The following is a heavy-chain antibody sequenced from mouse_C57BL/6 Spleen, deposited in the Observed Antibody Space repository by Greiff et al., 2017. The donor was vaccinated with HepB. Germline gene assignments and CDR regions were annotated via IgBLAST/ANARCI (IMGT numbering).Heavy chain of an antibody. J-gene: IGHJ4*01. CDR3: AQIGMDY. CDR2: IYTGDGDT. D-gene: IGHD3-1*01. CDR1: GYAFSSSW. V-gene: IGHV1-82*01. Sequence: VQLQQSGPELVKPGASVKISCKASGYAFSSSWMNWVKQGPGKGLEWIGRIYTGDGDTNYKGKFKGKTTLTADKSSSTAYMQLSSLTSEDSAVYFCAQIGMDYWGQGTSVTVSS.